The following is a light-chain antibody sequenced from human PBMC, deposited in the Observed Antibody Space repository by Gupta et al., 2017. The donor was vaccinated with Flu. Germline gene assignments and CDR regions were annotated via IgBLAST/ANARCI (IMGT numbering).Light chain of an antibody. V-gene: IGKV3-20*01. CDR1: RTFWTIC. CDR2: QAN. CDR3: HHCCSIPFP. J-gene: IGKJ3*01. Sequence: RSLCCSSWDRATHSCRASRTFWTICLAWYQQKPGKAPRLLMSQANYRATGTTDMFSGSGSGTEFTLTISSLEPGDVAVYYCHHCCSIPFPFGPGTKVDIK.